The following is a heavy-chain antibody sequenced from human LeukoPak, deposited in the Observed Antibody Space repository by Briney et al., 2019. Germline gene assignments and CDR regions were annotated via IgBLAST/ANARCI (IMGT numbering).Heavy chain of an antibody. D-gene: IGHD6-13*01. CDR3: ARDRGIAASRLDY. V-gene: IGHV1-69*13. J-gene: IGHJ4*02. CDR1: GGTFSSYA. Sequence: SVKVSCKASGGTFSSYAISWVRQAPGQGLEWMGGIIPIFGTANYAQKFQGRVTITADESTSTAYMELSSLRSEDTAGYYCARDRGIAASRLDYWGQGTLVTVSS. CDR2: IIPIFGTA.